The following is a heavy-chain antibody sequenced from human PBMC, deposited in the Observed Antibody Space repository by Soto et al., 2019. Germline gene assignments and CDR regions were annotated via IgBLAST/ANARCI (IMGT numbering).Heavy chain of an antibody. CDR3: TTDLSSESYYGMDV. V-gene: IGHV3-15*07. D-gene: IGHD3-22*01. CDR1: GFTFSNAW. CDR2: IKSKTDGGTT. J-gene: IGHJ6*02. Sequence: VGSLRLSCAASGFTFSNAWMNWVRKAPEKGLEWVGRIKSKTDGGTTDYAAPVKGRFTISRDDSKNTLYLQMNSLKTEDTAVYYCTTDLSSESYYGMDVWGQGTTVTVSS.